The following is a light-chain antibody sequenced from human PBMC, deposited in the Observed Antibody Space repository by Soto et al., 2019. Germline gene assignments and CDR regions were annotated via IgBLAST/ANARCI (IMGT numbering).Light chain of an antibody. Sequence: EIVMTQSPATLSVSPGERATLSCRASQSVSSNLAWYQQKPGQAPRLLFYGASTRATGIPARFSGSGSGTDFTLTISSLEPEDFAVYYCQQRDSWVTFGQGTRLEIK. CDR3: QQRDSWVT. J-gene: IGKJ5*01. V-gene: IGKV3D-15*01. CDR2: GAS. CDR1: QSVSSN.